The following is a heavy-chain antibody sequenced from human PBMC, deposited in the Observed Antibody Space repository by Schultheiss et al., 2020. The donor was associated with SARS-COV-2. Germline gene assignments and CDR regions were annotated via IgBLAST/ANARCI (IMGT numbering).Heavy chain of an antibody. CDR3: TRDLSGLNYYYGMDV. J-gene: IGHJ6*02. CDR2: INSDGSST. Sequence: GGSLRLSCAASGFTFSSYWMHWVRQAPGKGLVWVSRINSDGSSTSYADSVKGRFTISRDNAKNTLYLQMNSLRAEDTAVYYCTRDLSGLNYYYGMDVWGXGTXXXXSS. D-gene: IGHD6-25*01. V-gene: IGHV3-74*01. CDR1: GFTFSSYW.